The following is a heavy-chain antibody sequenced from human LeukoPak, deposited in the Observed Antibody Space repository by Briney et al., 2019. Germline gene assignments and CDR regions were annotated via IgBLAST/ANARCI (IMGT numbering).Heavy chain of an antibody. D-gene: IGHD3-22*01. CDR1: GYTFTGHY. CDR2: INPDSGDT. J-gene: IGHJ5*02. CDR3: ARGVFAGYDYNGYPFYNWFDP. Sequence: EASVKVSCKASGYTFTGHYMHLVRQAPGQGLELMGWINPDSGDTKYGHKFQGRVSMTRDTSISTAYMELTSLRSDDTAVYYCARGVFAGYDYNGYPFYNWFDPWGQGTLVTVSS. V-gene: IGHV1-2*02.